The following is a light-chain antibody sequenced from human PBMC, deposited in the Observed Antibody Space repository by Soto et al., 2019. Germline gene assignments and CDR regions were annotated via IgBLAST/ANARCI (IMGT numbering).Light chain of an antibody. V-gene: IGKV1D-12*01. CDR1: QGISNW. CDR2: VAS. Sequence: DLQMTQSPSSVSASVGDRVSITCRASQGISNWLAWYQQKPGKAPKLLIYVASSLQSGVPSRFSGSGSGTDLTLTISSLQPEDFATYYCQQANSFPPVTFGGGTKVEIK. CDR3: QQANSFPPVT. J-gene: IGKJ4*01.